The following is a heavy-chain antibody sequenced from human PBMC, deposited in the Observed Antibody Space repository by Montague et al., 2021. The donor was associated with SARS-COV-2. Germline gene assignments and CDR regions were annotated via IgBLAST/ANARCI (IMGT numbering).Heavy chain of an antibody. CDR2: ISYDGNNK. CDR1: GFTFSLYS. D-gene: IGHD1-26*01. Sequence: SLRLSCAASGFTFSLYSMHWVRQAPGKGLEWVAVISYDGNNKYYADSVRGRFTVSRDNSKNTLHLQMSSLRAEDTAVYYRARVFSGTYLDYFDYWGQGSLVTVSS. CDR3: ARVFSGTYLDYFDY. V-gene: IGHV3-30-3*01. J-gene: IGHJ4*02.